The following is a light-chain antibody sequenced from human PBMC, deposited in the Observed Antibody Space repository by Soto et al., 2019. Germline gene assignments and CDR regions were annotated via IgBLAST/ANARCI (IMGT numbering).Light chain of an antibody. Sequence: RMTRLSFSVFAFVVERVTITCRESQSISSYLNWYQQKPGKAPKLLIYAASSLQSGVPSRFSGSGSGTDFTLTISSLQPEAFATYYCQQSHSTPSISFGQGTRLEIK. CDR3: QQSHSTPSIS. CDR2: AAS. V-gene: IGKV1-39*01. CDR1: QSISSY. J-gene: IGKJ5*01.